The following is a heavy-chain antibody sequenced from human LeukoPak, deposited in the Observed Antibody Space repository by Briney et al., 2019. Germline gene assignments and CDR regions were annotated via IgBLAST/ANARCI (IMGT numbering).Heavy chain of an antibody. CDR3: ARPVSAYCGGDCSDY. D-gene: IGHD2-21*01. CDR2: IYYSGST. Sequence: SETLSLTCIVSGGSISSSSYYWGWIRQPPGKGLELIGSIYYSGSTYYNPSLKSRVTISVDTSKNQFSLKLSSVTAADTAVYYCARPVSAYCGGDCSDYWGQGTLVTVSS. V-gene: IGHV4-39*01. J-gene: IGHJ4*02. CDR1: GGSISSSSYY.